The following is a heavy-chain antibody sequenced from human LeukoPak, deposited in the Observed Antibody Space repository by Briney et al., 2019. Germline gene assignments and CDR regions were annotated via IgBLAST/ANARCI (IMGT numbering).Heavy chain of an antibody. Sequence: GGSLRLSCAASGFTVSSNYMSWVRQAPGKGLEWVSVIYSGGSTYYADSVKGRFTISRDNSKNTLYLQMNSLRAEDTAVYYCARERVITIFGVVTPRGPFDYWGQGTLVTVSS. D-gene: IGHD3-3*01. V-gene: IGHV3-53*01. CDR3: ARERVITIFGVVTPRGPFDY. CDR2: IYSGGST. CDR1: GFTVSSNY. J-gene: IGHJ4*02.